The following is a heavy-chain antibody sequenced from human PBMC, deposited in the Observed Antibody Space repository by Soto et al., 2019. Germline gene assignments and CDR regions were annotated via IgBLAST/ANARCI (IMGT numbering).Heavy chain of an antibody. CDR3: ARDDPFDP. CDR2: IHSSGRS. V-gene: IGHV4-59*01. Sequence: QVRLRESGPQVVKPSATLSLNCNVSGGAFRSYFGSWIRQSPGKGLEWIGNIHSSGRSNYNPSFKSRVSMSIDPSKNQYSGRLTSVTPADTAVYYCARDDPFDPWGQGILVTVSS. CDR1: GGAFRSYF. J-gene: IGHJ5*02.